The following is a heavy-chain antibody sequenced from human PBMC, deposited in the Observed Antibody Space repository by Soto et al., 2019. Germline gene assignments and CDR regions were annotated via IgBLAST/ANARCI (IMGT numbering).Heavy chain of an antibody. CDR1: GGSISSGYH. J-gene: IGHJ1*01. D-gene: IGHD3-22*01. V-gene: IGHV4-38-2*02. Sequence: PSETLSLTCTVSGGSISSGYHWAWIRQPPGMRLEWVASIFHTGTTYYNPSLTSRVTISVDTSKNQFSLKLSSVTAADTAVYYCARVNRYYYDSSGYPVPKGYSYEYFQHWGQGTLVTVSS. CDR3: ARVNRYYYDSSGYPVPKGYSYEYFQH. CDR2: IFHTGTT.